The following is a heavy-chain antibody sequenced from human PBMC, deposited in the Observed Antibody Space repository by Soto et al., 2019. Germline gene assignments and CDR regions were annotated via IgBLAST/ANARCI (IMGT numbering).Heavy chain of an antibody. D-gene: IGHD1-26*01. CDR2: ISSSSSTI. Sequence: EVQLVESGGGLVQPGGSLRLSCAASGFTFSSYSMNWVRQAPGKGLEWVSYISSSSSTIYYADSVKGRFTISRDNAKNALYLQLNSLRDEDTAVYYCARGPQVGATYLFDYWGHGTLVTVSS. CDR3: ARGPQVGATYLFDY. CDR1: GFTFSSYS. J-gene: IGHJ4*01. V-gene: IGHV3-48*02.